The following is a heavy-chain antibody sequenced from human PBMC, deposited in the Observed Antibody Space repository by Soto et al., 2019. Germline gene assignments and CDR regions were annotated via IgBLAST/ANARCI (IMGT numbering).Heavy chain of an antibody. V-gene: IGHV4-34*01. CDR2: INHSGST. Sequence: XETLCLTCSLYGGCFSGYYWSWIRQPPGKGLEWIGEINHSGSTNCNPSLKSRVTISVDTSKNQFSLKLSCVTAADTAVYYCARGGTPVGQLALDYWGQGALCTVSS. J-gene: IGHJ4*02. CDR3: ARGGTPVGQLALDY. CDR1: GGCFSGYY. D-gene: IGHD6-6*01.